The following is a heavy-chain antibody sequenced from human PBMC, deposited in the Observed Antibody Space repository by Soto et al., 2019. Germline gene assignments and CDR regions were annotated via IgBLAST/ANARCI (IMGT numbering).Heavy chain of an antibody. J-gene: IGHJ6*02. CDR2: IYYSGST. D-gene: IGHD1-7*01. CDR1: GASMSSSSYY. CDR3: ARLNAGTTYYYYGMDV. V-gene: IGHV4-39*01. Sequence: PPETLSLTCTVSGASMSSSSYYWGWIRQPPGKGLEWIGSIYYSGSTYYNPSLKSRVTISVDTSKNQFSLKLSSVTAADTALYYCARLNAGTTYYYYGMDVWGQGTTVT.